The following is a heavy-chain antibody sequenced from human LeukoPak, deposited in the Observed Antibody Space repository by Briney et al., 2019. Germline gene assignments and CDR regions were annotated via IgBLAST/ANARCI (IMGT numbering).Heavy chain of an antibody. J-gene: IGHJ3*02. CDR1: GYSISSGYY. Sequence: SETLSLTCTVSGYSISSGYYWSWIRQPPGKGLEWIGEINHSGSTNYNPSLKSRVTISVDTSKNQFSLKLSSVTAADTAVYYCARGGTNYDIWGQGTMVTVSS. CDR2: INHSGST. D-gene: IGHD1-7*01. CDR3: ARGGTNYDI. V-gene: IGHV4-38-2*02.